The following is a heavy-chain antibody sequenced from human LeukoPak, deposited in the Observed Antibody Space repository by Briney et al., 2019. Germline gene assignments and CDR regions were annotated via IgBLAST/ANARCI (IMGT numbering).Heavy chain of an antibody. V-gene: IGHV4-59*01. CDR1: GGSISSYY. CDR2: IYYSGST. CDR3: ARRGSSSGLGFDY. J-gene: IGHJ4*02. D-gene: IGHD6-6*01. Sequence: SENLSLTCTVSGGSISSYYWSWIRQPPGKGLEWIGYIYYSGSTNYNPSLKSRVTISVDTSKNQFSLKLSSVTAADTAVYYCARRGSSSGLGFDYWGQGTLVTVSS.